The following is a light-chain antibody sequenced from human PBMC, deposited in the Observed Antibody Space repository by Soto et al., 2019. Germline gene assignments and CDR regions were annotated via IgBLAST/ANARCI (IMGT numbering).Light chain of an antibody. CDR1: SSNIGAGYD. J-gene: IGLJ1*01. CDR3: NSYASGNARV. Sequence: QSVLTQPPSVSGAPGQRVTISCTGSSSNIGAGYDVHWYQQLPGTAPKLLIYGNSNRPSGVPDRFSGSKSGTSASLAITGLQAEDEADYYCNSYASGNARVFGTGTKLTVL. V-gene: IGLV1-40*01. CDR2: GNS.